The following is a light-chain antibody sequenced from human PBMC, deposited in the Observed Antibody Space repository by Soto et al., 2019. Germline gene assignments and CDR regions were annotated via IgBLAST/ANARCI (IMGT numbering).Light chain of an antibody. CDR3: QQYNSYPYT. CDR2: KAS. V-gene: IGKV1-5*03. Sequence: DIQMTQSPSTLSASVGDRVTITCRASQSISSWLAWYQQKPGKAPKLLLYKASSLESGVPSRLSGSGSGTEVTLTISSLQPDDFATYYCQQYNSYPYTFGQGTKLEIK. J-gene: IGKJ2*01. CDR1: QSISSW.